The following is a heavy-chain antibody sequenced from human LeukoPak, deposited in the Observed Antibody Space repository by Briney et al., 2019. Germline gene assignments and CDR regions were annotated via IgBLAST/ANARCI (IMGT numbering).Heavy chain of an antibody. D-gene: IGHD6-13*01. CDR3: ARDQKYTSTWYRVGYFDL. CDR2: ISSSSNM. CDR1: GFTFSRHS. V-gene: IGHV3-48*02. J-gene: IGHJ2*01. Sequence: GGSLRLSCAASGFTFSRHSMNWVRQAPGKELEWVSYISSSSNMDYADSVKGRFAISRDNAKNSLFLQMTSLREEDTAVYYCARDQKYTSTWYRVGYFDLWGRGTLVTVSS.